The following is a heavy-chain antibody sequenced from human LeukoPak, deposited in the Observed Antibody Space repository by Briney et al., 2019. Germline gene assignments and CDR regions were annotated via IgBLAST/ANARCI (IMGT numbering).Heavy chain of an antibody. V-gene: IGHV4-59*08. J-gene: IGHJ3*02. CDR2: IYYSGST. CDR3: ASTSNYAFNI. D-gene: IGHD5-24*01. CDR1: GGSISSYY. Sequence: PSETLSLTCTVSGGSISSYYWSWLRQPPGKGLEWIGYIYYSGSTNSNPSLKSRVTISVDTSKNQFSLKVRSVTAADTAVYYCASTSNYAFNIWGQGTMVTVSS.